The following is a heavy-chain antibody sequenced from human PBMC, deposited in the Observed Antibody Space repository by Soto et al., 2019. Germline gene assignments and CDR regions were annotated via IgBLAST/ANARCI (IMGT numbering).Heavy chain of an antibody. V-gene: IGHV1-3*04. D-gene: IGHD3-9*01. CDR3: ARAMQTAGYIYFDK. J-gene: IGHJ4*02. Sequence: QVDLVQSGAEVKEPGASVRISCEASGYTFTSYGIHWVRQAPGQRLEWMGWINTGSSNTRYSPEFQARVTITRDTSASTAYMELNSLRSEDTAVYYCARAMQTAGYIYFDKWGQGTLVTVSS. CDR1: GYTFTSYG. CDR2: INTGSSNT.